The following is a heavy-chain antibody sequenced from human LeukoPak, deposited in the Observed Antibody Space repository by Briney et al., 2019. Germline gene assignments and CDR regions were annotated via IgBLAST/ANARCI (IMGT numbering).Heavy chain of an antibody. Sequence: SETLSLTCTVSGGSISSSYYYWGWIRQPPGKGLEWIGTMYNSGSTDYNPSLESRVTISVDTSKNQFSLKLSSVTAADTAVYYCAREADYYGSGRPSDAFDIWGQGTMVTVSS. V-gene: IGHV4-39*07. CDR2: MYNSGST. J-gene: IGHJ3*02. CDR1: GGSISSSYYY. CDR3: AREADYYGSGRPSDAFDI. D-gene: IGHD3-10*01.